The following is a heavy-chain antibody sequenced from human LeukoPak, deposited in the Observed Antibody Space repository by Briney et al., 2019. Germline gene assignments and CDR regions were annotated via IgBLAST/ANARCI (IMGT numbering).Heavy chain of an antibody. Sequence: GASVKVSCKASGYTFTGYYMHWVRQAPGQGLEWMGWINPNSGGTNYAQKFQGWVTMTRDTSISTAYMELSRLRSDDTAVYYCARDGSGSYGDAFDIWGQGTMVTVSS. CDR2: INPNSGGT. V-gene: IGHV1-2*04. J-gene: IGHJ3*02. CDR1: GYTFTGYY. CDR3: ARDGSGSYGDAFDI. D-gene: IGHD3-10*01.